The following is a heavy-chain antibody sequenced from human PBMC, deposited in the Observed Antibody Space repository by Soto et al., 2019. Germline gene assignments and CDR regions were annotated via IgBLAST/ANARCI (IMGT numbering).Heavy chain of an antibody. Sequence: GASVKVSCKASGYTFTSYDINWVRQATGQGLEWMGWMNPNSGNTGYAQKFQGRVTMTRNTSISTAYMELSSLRSEDTAVYYCARGRIRVRGVIALGPYYYYYSMDVWGQGTTVTVSS. CDR1: GYTFTSYD. V-gene: IGHV1-8*01. D-gene: IGHD3-10*01. J-gene: IGHJ6*02. CDR3: ARGRIRVRGVIALGPYYYYYSMDV. CDR2: MNPNSGNT.